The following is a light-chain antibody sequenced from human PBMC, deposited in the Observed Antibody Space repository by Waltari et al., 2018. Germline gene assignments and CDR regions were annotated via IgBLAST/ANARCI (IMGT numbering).Light chain of an antibody. CDR1: TSNIGSNY. CDR2: RNN. J-gene: IGLJ3*02. V-gene: IGLV1-47*01. Sequence: QSVLTQPPSASGTPGQRVTISCSGSTSNIGSNYVYWYQQLPGTAPKLLIYRNNHRPSVVPDRVSGSKSGTSASLAISGLRSGDEADYFCATWDDSLSGPRVFGGGTRLTV. CDR3: ATWDDSLSGPRV.